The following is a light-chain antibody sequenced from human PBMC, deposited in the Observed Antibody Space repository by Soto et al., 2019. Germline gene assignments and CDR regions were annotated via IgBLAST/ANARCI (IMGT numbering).Light chain of an antibody. CDR1: PSVSSN. V-gene: IGKV3-15*01. J-gene: IGKJ4*01. CDR3: QQSTDWPLT. CDR2: GAS. Sequence: ELVLRRFPAPFSCFPGERATLPCGARPSVSSNLAWYQQKPGQAPRLLIYGASTRATGIPARFSGSGSGTEFTLTIISLQSEDFAVYYCQQSTDWPLTFGGGTKVDIK.